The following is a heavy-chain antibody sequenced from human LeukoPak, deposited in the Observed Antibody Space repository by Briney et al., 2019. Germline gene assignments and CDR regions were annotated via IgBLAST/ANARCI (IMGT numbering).Heavy chain of an antibody. CDR1: GFTFSSYD. CDR2: ITSSSSTI. D-gene: IGHD2-21*01. CDR3: ARPAYCGGDCYG. J-gene: IGHJ4*02. V-gene: IGHV3-48*01. Sequence: GGSLRLSCAASGFTFSSYDMNWVRQAPGKGLEWVSYITSSSSTIYYADSVKGRFTFSRDNAKNSLYLQMNSLRVEDTAVYYCARPAYCGGDCYGWGQGTLVTVSS.